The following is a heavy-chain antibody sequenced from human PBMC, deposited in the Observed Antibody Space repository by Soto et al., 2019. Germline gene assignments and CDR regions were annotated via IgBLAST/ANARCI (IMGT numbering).Heavy chain of an antibody. CDR1: GGSFSGYY. CDR3: ARGRDYDFWSGYYPPADV. V-gene: IGHV4-34*01. D-gene: IGHD3-3*01. Sequence: SETVSLTCAVYGGSFSGYYWSWIRQPPGKGLEWIGEINHSGSTNYNPSLKSRVTISVDTSKNQFSLKLSSVTAADTAVYYCARGRDYDFWSGYYPPADVWGQGTTVTVSS. CDR2: INHSGST. J-gene: IGHJ6*02.